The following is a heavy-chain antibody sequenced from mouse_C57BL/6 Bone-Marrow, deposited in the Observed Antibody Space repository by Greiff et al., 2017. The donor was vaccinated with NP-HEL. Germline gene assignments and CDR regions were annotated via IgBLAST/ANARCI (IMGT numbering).Heavy chain of an antibody. CDR2: IDPETGGT. CDR3: TDYGSFDY. D-gene: IGHD1-1*01. CDR1: GYTFTDYE. Sequence: VHLVESGAELVRPGASVTLSCKASGYTFTDYEMHWVKQTPVHGLEWIGAIDPETGGTAYNQKFKGKAILTADKSSSTAYMELRSLTSEDSAVYYCTDYGSFDYWGQGTTLTVSS. V-gene: IGHV1-15*01. J-gene: IGHJ2*01.